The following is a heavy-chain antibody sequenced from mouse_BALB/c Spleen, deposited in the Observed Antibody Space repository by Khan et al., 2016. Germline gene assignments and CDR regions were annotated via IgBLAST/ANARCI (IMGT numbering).Heavy chain of an antibody. CDR1: GFNIKDTY. V-gene: IGHV14-3*02. Sequence: VQLQQSGAELVKPGASVKLSCTASGFNIKDTYMHWVKQRPEQGLEWIGRIDPANGNTKYDPKFQGKATITADTSSNTASLQLSSLTSEDTAGYYCARGVPYYAMDYWGQGTSVTVSS. J-gene: IGHJ4*01. CDR2: IDPANGNT. CDR3: ARGVPYYAMDY.